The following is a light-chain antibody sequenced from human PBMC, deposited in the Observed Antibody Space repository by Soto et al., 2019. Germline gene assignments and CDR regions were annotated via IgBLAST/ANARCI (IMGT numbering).Light chain of an antibody. CDR1: RRDVGVFNY. CDR3: SSYTDTSTVI. V-gene: IGLV2-14*03. CDR2: DVT. J-gene: IGLJ2*01. Sequence: QSALTQPASVSGSPGQSITISCTGTRRDVGVFNYVSWYQQHPGEAPKLLIFDVTYRPSGVSTRCSGSKSGSTASLTISGLQAEDEADYYCSSYTDTSTVIFGGGTQLTVL.